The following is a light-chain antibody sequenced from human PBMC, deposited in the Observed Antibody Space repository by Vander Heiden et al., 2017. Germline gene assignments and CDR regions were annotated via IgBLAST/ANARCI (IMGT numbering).Light chain of an antibody. CDR2: WAS. Sequence: DIVMTQSPDSLAVSLGERATINCKSCQSVLYSSNNKNYLAWYQQKPGQPPKLLIYWASTRESGVPDRFSGSGSGTDFTLTISSLQAEDVAVYYCQQEDSTPRTFGQGTKVEIK. V-gene: IGKV4-1*01. CDR1: QSVLYSSNNKNY. CDR3: QQEDSTPRT. J-gene: IGKJ1*01.